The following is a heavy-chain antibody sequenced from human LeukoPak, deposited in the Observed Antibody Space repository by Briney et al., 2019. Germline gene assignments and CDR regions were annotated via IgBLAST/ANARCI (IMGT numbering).Heavy chain of an antibody. D-gene: IGHD6-6*01. V-gene: IGHV4-59*01. CDR3: ARDAYSSSSVYYYYYMDV. J-gene: IGHJ6*03. CDR1: GGSISSYY. Sequence: SSETLSLTCTVSGGSISSYYWSWIRQPPGKGLEWIGYIYYSGSTNYNPSLKSRVTISVDTSKNQFSLKLSPVTAADTAVYYCARDAYSSSSVYYYYYMDVWGKGTTVTVSS. CDR2: IYYSGST.